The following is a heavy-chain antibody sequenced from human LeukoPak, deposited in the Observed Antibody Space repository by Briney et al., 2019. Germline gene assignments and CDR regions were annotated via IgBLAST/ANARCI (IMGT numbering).Heavy chain of an antibody. CDR2: IYHSGST. D-gene: IGHD6-6*01. V-gene: IGHV4-39*07. J-gene: IGHJ4*02. Sequence: SETLSLTCTVSGGSITSSIYYWGWIRQPPGKGLEWIGSIYHSGSTYYNPSLKGRVTISVDTSKNQFSLKLSSVTAADTAVYYCARDFGIAARPDYWGQGTLVTVSS. CDR3: ARDFGIAARPDY. CDR1: GGSITSSIYY.